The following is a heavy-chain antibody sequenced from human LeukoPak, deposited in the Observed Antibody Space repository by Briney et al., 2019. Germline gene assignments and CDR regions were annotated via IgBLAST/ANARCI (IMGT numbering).Heavy chain of an antibody. CDR2: TYYRSKWYN. V-gene: IGHV6-1*01. J-gene: IGHJ4*02. CDR1: GDSVSGNSVA. CDR3: ARDVPYCSGGSCYYFDY. D-gene: IGHD2-15*01. Sequence: SQTLSLTCAISGDSVSGNSVAWNWIRQSPSRGLEWLGRTYYRSKWYNDYAVSVKSRITINPDTSKNQFSLQLNSVTPEDTAVYYCARDVPYCSGGSCYYFDYWGQGTLVTVSS.